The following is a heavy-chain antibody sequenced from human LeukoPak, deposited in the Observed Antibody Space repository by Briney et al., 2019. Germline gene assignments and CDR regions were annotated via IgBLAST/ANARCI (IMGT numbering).Heavy chain of an antibody. CDR1: GYTFTGYY. Sequence: ASVKVSCKASGYTFTGYYMHWVRQAPGQGLEWMGWINPNSGGTNYAQKFQGRVTMTRDTSISTAYMELSRLRSEDTAVYYCARDLVAAAGHHYFDYWGQGTLVTVSS. J-gene: IGHJ4*02. D-gene: IGHD6-13*01. CDR3: ARDLVAAAGHHYFDY. V-gene: IGHV1-2*02. CDR2: INPNSGGT.